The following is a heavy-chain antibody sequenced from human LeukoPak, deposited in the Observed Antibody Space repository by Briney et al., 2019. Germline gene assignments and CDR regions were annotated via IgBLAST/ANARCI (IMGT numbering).Heavy chain of an antibody. J-gene: IGHJ2*01. D-gene: IGHD3-10*01. Sequence: SGTLSLTSAVSGASLSSSNGWSWVRQPPGQGLECIGEIYHSGRTNYNPSLKSRVTISVDKSKNQFALKLSSVTAADTAGYYRAQRETDYYCSGGYYVYW. CDR1: GASLSSSNG. CDR3: AQRETDYYCSGGYYVYW. V-gene: IGHV4-4*02. CDR2: IYHSGRT.